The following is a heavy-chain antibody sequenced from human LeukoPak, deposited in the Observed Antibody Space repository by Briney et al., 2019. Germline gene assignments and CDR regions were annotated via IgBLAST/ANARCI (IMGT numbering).Heavy chain of an antibody. Sequence: GGSLRLSCAASGFTFSSYSMNWVRQAPGKGLEWVSVISGSDGSTYYADSVKGRFTISRDNSNNTLYLQMNSLRAEDTAVYYCAKDKKYYDSSGSPYYYYGMDVWGQGTTVTVSS. CDR2: ISGSDGST. J-gene: IGHJ6*02. CDR3: AKDKKYYDSSGSPYYYYGMDV. V-gene: IGHV3-23*01. CDR1: GFTFSSYS. D-gene: IGHD3-22*01.